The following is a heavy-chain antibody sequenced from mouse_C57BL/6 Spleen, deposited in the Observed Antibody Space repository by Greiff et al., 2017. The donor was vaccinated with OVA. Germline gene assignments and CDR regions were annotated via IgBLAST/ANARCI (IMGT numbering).Heavy chain of an antibody. CDR2: IDPEDGET. J-gene: IGHJ1*03. CDR3: VGYCGSGYRCFDV. CDR1: GFNIKDYY. Sequence: VQLQQSGAELVKPGASVKLSCTASGFNIKDYYMHWVKQRTEQGLEWIGRIDPEDGETKYAPNFQGKATITADTSSNTAYLQLSSLTSEDTAVYYCVGYCGSGYRCFDVWGTGTTVTVSS. V-gene: IGHV14-2*01. D-gene: IGHD1-1*01.